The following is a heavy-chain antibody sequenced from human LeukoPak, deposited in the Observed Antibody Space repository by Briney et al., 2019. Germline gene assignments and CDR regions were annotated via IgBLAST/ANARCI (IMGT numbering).Heavy chain of an antibody. Sequence: ASVKVSCKASGYTFTGYYMHWVRQAPGQGLEWMGWINPISGGTNYAQKFQGRVTITRDTSISTAYMELSSLRSDDTAVYYCARVVGSLGFGELYDTWGQGTLVTVSS. CDR3: ARVVGSLGFGELYDT. V-gene: IGHV1-2*02. CDR1: GYTFTGYY. D-gene: IGHD3-10*01. J-gene: IGHJ5*02. CDR2: INPISGGT.